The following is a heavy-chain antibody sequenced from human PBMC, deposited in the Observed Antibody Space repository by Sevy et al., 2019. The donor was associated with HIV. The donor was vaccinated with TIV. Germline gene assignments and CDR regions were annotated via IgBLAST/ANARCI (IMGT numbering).Heavy chain of an antibody. Sequence: ASVKVSCKVSGYTLTELSMHWVRQAPGKGLEWMGGFDPEDGETIYAQKFQGRVTMTEDTSTDPAYMELSSLRSEDYALYHCATVSDLWSGYYPPGMDVWRQASTGTVS. CDR2: FDPEDGET. J-gene: IGHJ6*02. CDR3: ATVSDLWSGYYPPGMDV. D-gene: IGHD3-3*01. CDR1: GYTLTELS. V-gene: IGHV1-24*01.